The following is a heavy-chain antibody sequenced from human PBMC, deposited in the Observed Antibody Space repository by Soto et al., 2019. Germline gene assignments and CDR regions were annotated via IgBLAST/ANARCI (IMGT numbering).Heavy chain of an antibody. D-gene: IGHD2-15*01. CDR2: IFYSGST. CDR1: GGSLSSSTW. J-gene: IGHJ4*01. V-gene: IGHV4-4*02. Sequence: SETLSLTCAVSGGSLSSSTWWSWVRQPPGKALEWLGEIFYSGSTKYNPSLNSRVTISADQSKKHLSLRLSSVTAADTALYYCFHHGGAPYSPDFWGPGXLVTVSS. CDR3: FHHGGAPYSPDF.